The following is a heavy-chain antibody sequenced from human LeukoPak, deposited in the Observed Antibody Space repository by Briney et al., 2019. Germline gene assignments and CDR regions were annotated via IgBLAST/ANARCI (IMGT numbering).Heavy chain of an antibody. CDR3: ARDPYSGRFDY. Sequence: GGSLRLSCAASGFTFSSYSMNWVRQAPGKGLEWVSYISSSSSTIYYADSVKGRFTISRDNAKNSLYLQLNSLRAEDTAVYYCARDPYSGRFDYWGQGTLVTVSS. V-gene: IGHV3-48*01. D-gene: IGHD1-26*01. CDR1: GFTFSSYS. CDR2: ISSSSSTI. J-gene: IGHJ4*02.